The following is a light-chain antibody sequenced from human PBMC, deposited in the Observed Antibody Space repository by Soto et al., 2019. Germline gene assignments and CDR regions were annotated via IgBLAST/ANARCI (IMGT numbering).Light chain of an antibody. CDR1: SSDVGDYNY. CDR3: CSYAGSYTWV. J-gene: IGLJ3*02. CDR2: AVN. Sequence: QSALTQPRSVSGSPGQSVTISCTGTSSDVGDYNYVSWYQQHPGKAPKLLIYAVNMRPSGVPDRFSGSKSGNTASLTISGLQAEDEADYSCCSYAGSYTWVFGGGTMLTVL. V-gene: IGLV2-11*01.